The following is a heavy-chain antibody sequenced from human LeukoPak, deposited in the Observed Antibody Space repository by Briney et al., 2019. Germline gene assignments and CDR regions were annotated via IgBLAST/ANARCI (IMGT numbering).Heavy chain of an antibody. J-gene: IGHJ4*02. CDR1: GFTFRNYV. CDR3: AKVRPPPGSGWYGGDDY. Sequence: GGSLRLSCTASGFTFRNYVMSWVRQAPGKGLEWVSSIRSSGDDTSSADSVKGRFTIFRDNSKSTLYLQMNSLRVEDTAIYYCAKVRPPPGSGWYGGDDYWGQGTLVTVSP. V-gene: IGHV3-23*01. D-gene: IGHD6-19*01. CDR2: IRSSGDDT.